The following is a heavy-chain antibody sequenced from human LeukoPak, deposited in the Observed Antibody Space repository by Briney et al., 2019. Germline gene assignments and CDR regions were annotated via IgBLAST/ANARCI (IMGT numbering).Heavy chain of an antibody. CDR2: ISGSGGST. D-gene: IGHD6-19*01. Sequence: PGGSLRLSCAASGFTFSSYAMSWVRQAPGKGLEWVSAISGSGGSTYYADSVRGRFTISRDNSENTSYLQMNSLRADDTAVYYCARDPAEFSGWYTYFDYWGQGTLVTVSS. CDR3: ARDPAEFSGWYTYFDY. V-gene: IGHV3-23*01. CDR1: GFTFSSYA. J-gene: IGHJ4*02.